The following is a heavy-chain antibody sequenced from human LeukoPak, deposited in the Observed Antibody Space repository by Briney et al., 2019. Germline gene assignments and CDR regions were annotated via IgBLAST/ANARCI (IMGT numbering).Heavy chain of an antibody. CDR1: GGSISSYY. J-gene: IGHJ4*02. CDR3: AREHAGGAIDY. V-gene: IGHV4-59*01. Sequence: PSETLSPTCTVSGGSISSYYWSWIRQPPGKGLEWIGYIYYSGSTNYNPSLKSRVTISVDTSKNQFSLKLSSVTAADTAVYYCAREHAGGAIDYWGQGTLVTVSS. CDR2: IYYSGST. D-gene: IGHD2-8*02.